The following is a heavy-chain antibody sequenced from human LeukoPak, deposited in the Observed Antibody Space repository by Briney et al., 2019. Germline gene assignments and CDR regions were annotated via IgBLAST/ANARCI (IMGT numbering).Heavy chain of an antibody. Sequence: GGSLRLSCAASGFTFSIYSMNWVRQAPGKGLEWVSSISSSSSYIYYADSVKGRFTISRDNAKNSLYLQMNSLRAEDTAVYYCARVQDIVVVPAAIVYYYYMDVWGKGTTVTVSS. CDR2: ISSSSSYI. CDR1: GFTFSIYS. J-gene: IGHJ6*03. D-gene: IGHD2-2*01. V-gene: IGHV3-21*01. CDR3: ARVQDIVVVPAAIVYYYYMDV.